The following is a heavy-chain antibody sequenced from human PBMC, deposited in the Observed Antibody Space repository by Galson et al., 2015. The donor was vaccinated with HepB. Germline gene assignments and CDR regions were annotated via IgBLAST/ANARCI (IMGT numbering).Heavy chain of an antibody. CDR2: ISGGGHNT. CDR1: GFSFDTYA. V-gene: IGHV3-23*01. D-gene: IGHD3-3*01. CDR3: AKDPDFDFYSEKSTTFDY. Sequence: SLRLSCAASGFSFDTYAMSWVRQAPGKGLEWVSSISGGGHNTYYADAVRGRFTISRDSSNNTVYLQMNSLRGEDTAMYYCAKDPDFDFYSEKSTTFDYWGRGTLVTVSS. J-gene: IGHJ4*02.